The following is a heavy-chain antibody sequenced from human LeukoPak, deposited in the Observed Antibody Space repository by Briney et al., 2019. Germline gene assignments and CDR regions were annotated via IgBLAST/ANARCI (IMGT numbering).Heavy chain of an antibody. CDR2: IIPIFGTA. CDR3: ARVPGVRGKYYYYYYMDV. CDR1: GGTFSSYA. Sequence: ASVKVSCKASGGTFSSYAISWVRQAPGQGLEWMGGIIPIFGTANYAQKFQGRVTITTDESTSTAYMELSSLRSEDTAVYYCARVPGVRGKYYYYYYMDVWGKGTTVTVSS. D-gene: IGHD3-10*01. J-gene: IGHJ6*03. V-gene: IGHV1-69*05.